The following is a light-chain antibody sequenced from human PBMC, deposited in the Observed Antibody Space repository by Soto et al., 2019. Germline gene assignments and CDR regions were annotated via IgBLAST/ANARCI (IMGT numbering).Light chain of an antibody. J-gene: IGKJ4*01. Sequence: DVQMTQSPSSLSASVGDRVTITCRASQDINTWLAWYQQKAEKAPKSLIYAASSLQTGVPSRFSGSQSGADFTLTISSLQPEDSATYYCQQYNIYPLTFGGGTKVEIK. V-gene: IGKV1D-16*01. CDR1: QDINTW. CDR3: QQYNIYPLT. CDR2: AAS.